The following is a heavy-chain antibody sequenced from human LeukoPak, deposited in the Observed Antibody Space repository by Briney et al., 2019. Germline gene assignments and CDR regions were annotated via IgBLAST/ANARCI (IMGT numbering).Heavy chain of an antibody. V-gene: IGHV1-69*08. Sequence: ASVKVSCKASRDTFNKYSISWLRQAPGQGVEWMGRILPIVDTKNYARKFQDRVTITADKSTSTAYMEVRSLRSDDTAVYYCARDPSNSSGWRAFFDYWGQGTLVTVSS. CDR2: ILPIVDTK. CDR1: RDTFNKYS. D-gene: IGHD6-19*01. J-gene: IGHJ4*02. CDR3: ARDPSNSSGWRAFFDY.